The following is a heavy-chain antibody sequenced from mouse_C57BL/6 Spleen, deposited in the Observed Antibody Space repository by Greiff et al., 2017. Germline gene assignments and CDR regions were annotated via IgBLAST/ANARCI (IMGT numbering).Heavy chain of an antibody. J-gene: IGHJ4*01. V-gene: IGHV1-78*01. CDR2: IYPRDGST. Sequence: VQLQQSDAELVKPGASVKISCKVSGYTFTDHTIHWMKQRPEQGLEWIGYIYPRDGSTKYNEKFKGKATLTADKSSSTAYMQLNSLTSEDSAVYFCARGNYYGSRYYYAMDYWGQGTSVTVSS. CDR1: GYTFTDHT. CDR3: ARGNYYGSRYYYAMDY. D-gene: IGHD1-1*01.